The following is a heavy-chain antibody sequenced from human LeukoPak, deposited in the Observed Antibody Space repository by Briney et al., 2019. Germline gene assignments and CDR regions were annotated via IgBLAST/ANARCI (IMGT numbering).Heavy chain of an antibody. CDR1: GGSISSGSYY. D-gene: IGHD3-16*02. Sequence: SETLSLTCTVSGGSISSGSYYWSWIRQPAGKGLEWIGRIYTSGSTNYNPSLKSRVTISVDTSKNQFSLKLSSVTAADTAVYYCARAGSYYDYVWGSYRYGAFDIWGQGTMVTVSS. J-gene: IGHJ3*02. CDR2: IYTSGST. CDR3: ARAGSYYDYVWGSYRYGAFDI. V-gene: IGHV4-61*02.